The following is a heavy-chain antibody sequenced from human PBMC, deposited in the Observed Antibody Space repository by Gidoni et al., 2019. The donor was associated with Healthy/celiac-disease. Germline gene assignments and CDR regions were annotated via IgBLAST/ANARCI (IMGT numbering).Heavy chain of an antibody. V-gene: IGHV3-48*02. CDR2: ISSSISTI. J-gene: IGHJ6*02. D-gene: IGHD5-12*01. CDR3: ARDNSGYDFGYYYYGMDV. CDR1: GFTFSSYS. Sequence: EVQLVESGGGLVQPGGSLRLSCAASGFTFSSYSMNWVRQAPGKGLEWVSYISSSISTIYYADSVKGRFTISRDNAKNSLYLQMNSLRDEDTAVYYCARDNSGYDFGYYYYGMDVWGQGTTVTVSS.